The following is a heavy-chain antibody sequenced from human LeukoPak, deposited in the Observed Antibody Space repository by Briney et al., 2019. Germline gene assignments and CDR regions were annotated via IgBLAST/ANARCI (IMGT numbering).Heavy chain of an antibody. Sequence: GGSLRLSCVASGFTFSSYWMHWVRQAPGKGLMWVSRINGDGSSTSYADSVKGRFTISRDNAKNTLYLQMNSLRADDTAVYYCARRYCSTTSCVNWFDSWGQGTLVTVSS. D-gene: IGHD2-2*01. CDR3: ARRYCSTTSCVNWFDS. J-gene: IGHJ5*01. CDR2: INGDGSST. V-gene: IGHV3-74*01. CDR1: GFTFSSYW.